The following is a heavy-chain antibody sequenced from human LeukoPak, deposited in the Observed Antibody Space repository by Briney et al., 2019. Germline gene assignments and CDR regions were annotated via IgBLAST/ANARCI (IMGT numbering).Heavy chain of an antibody. Sequence: ASVKVSCKASGYTFTDCYMHWVRQAPGQGLEWMGRINPNSGVTKYAQSFQGRVTMTRDTSITTAYMELSRLRSDDTALYYCAREYGSGSYYAFDYWGQGTLVTVSS. CDR2: INPNSGVT. D-gene: IGHD3-10*01. CDR1: GYTFTDCY. V-gene: IGHV1-2*02. J-gene: IGHJ4*02. CDR3: AREYGSGSYYAFDY.